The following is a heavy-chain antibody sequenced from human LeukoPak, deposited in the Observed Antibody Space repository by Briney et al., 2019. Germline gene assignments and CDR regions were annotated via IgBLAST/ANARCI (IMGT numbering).Heavy chain of an antibody. Sequence: GGSLRLSCAASGFTFSSYGMHWVRQAPGKGLEWVGRIKGKTDGGTTDYAAPVKGRFTISRDDSKNTLYLQMNSLKTEDTAVYYCIGGYYSYWGQGTLVTVSS. J-gene: IGHJ4*02. CDR2: IKGKTDGGTT. CDR1: GFTFSSYG. V-gene: IGHV3-15*01. CDR3: IGGYYSY. D-gene: IGHD3-22*01.